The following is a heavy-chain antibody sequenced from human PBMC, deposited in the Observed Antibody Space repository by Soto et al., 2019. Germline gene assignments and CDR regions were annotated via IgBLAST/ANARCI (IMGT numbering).Heavy chain of an antibody. J-gene: IGHJ5*02. D-gene: IGHD3-3*01. CDR3: ARAAYDFWSGYYTS. V-gene: IGHV3-66*01. CDR2: IYSGGST. CDR1: GFTVSSNY. Sequence: GESLKISCAASGFTVSSNYMSWVRQAPGKGLEWVSVIYSGGSTYYADSVKGRFTISRDNSKNTLYLQMNSLRAEDMAVYYCARAAYDFWSGYYTSWGQGTLVTVSS.